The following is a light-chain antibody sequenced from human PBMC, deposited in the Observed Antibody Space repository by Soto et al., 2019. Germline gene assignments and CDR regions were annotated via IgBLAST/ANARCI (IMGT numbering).Light chain of an antibody. Sequence: QAVVTQEPSLTVSPGGTVTLTCGSSTGAVTSGHYPYWFQQRPGQAPTTLIYDTTNKASWTPARFSGSLLGGKAALTLSGAQPEDEAEYYCLLSCSGARVFGGGTKLTVL. J-gene: IGLJ3*02. V-gene: IGLV7-46*01. CDR2: DTT. CDR1: TGAVTSGHY. CDR3: LLSCSGARV.